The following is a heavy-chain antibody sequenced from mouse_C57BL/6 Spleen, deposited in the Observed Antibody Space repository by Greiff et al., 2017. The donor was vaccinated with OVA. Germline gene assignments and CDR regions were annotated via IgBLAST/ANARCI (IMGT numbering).Heavy chain of an antibody. J-gene: IGHJ4*01. CDR3: ARAYGSSAWAMDY. V-gene: IGHV1-55*01. CDR2: LYPGSGST. D-gene: IGHD1-1*01. Sequence: QVQLQQPGAELVKPWPSVSMTCTVSGYTFTSYWITWVKQRPGQGLEWIGDLYPGSGSTNYNEKFKSQATLTVDTSSSQAYMQLSSLTSEDAAVDYCARAYGSSAWAMDYWGQGTSVTVSS. CDR1: GYTFTSYW.